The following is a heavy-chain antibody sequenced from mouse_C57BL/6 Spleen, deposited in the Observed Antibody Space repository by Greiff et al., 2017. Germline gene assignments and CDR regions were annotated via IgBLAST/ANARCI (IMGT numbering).Heavy chain of an antibody. CDR1: GFNFKDYY. D-gene: IGHD2-3*01. CDR2: IDPEDGDT. V-gene: IGHV14-1*01. Sequence: VQLQQSGAELVRPGASVKLSCTASGFNFKDYYMHWVKQRPEQGLEWIGRIDPEDGDTEYAPKFQGKATMTADTSSNTAYLQLHSLTTTDAAVYYYTTNDGYSNFAYWGQGTLVTVSA. J-gene: IGHJ3*01. CDR3: TTNDGYSNFAY.